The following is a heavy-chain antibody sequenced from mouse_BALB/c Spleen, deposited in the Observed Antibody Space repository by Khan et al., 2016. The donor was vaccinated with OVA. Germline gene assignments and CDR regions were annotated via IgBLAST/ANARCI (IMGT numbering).Heavy chain of an antibody. CDR3: ARMNA. J-gene: IGHJ2*01. CDR2: IDPANGNT. CDR1: GFNFKDTY. Sequence: EVQLQESGAELVKPGASVKLSCTASGFNFKDTYMHWVKQRPEQGLEWIGRIDPANGNTKYDPKFQGKATITADTSSNTAYLQLSSLTSEDTAAYYCARMNAWGQGTTLTVSS. V-gene: IGHV14-3*02.